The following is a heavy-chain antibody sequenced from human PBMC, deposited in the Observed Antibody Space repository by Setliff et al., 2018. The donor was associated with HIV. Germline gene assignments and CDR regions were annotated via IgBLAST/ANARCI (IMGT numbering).Heavy chain of an antibody. Sequence: SETLSLTCTVSGDSTTSSSSYWGWVRQPPGKGLEWIGNIYYSGSTYYNPSLKSRVTISVVTSKNQFSLKLSSVTAADTAIYYCARTRGYTYGYIDYWGQGTLVTVSS. CDR1: GDSTTSSSSY. CDR2: IYYSGST. CDR3: ARTRGYTYGYIDY. J-gene: IGHJ4*02. V-gene: IGHV4-39*01. D-gene: IGHD5-18*01.